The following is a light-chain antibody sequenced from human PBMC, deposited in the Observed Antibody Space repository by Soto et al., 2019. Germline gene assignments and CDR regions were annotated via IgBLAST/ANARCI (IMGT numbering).Light chain of an antibody. CDR1: SSDVGGYNY. Sequence: QSALTQPASVSGSPGQSITISCTGTSSDVGGYNYVSWYQQHPGKAPKLMIYDVTNRPSGVSNRFSGAKSGNTASLTSSGLQAEDEADYYSSSYTSSSNVVFGGGTQLTVL. V-gene: IGLV2-14*01. CDR2: DVT. J-gene: IGLJ2*01. CDR3: SSYTSSSNVV.